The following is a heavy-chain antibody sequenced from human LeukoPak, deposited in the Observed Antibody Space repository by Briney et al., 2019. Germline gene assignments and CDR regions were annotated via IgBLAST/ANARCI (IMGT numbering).Heavy chain of an antibody. V-gene: IGHV4-61*01. CDR1: GGSISSSSYY. Sequence: SETLSLTCTVSGGSISSSSYYWSWIRQPPGKGLEWIGYIYYSGSTNYNPSLKSRVTISVDTSKNQFSLKLSSVTAADTAVYYCARAKRGFYFDYWGQGTLVTVSS. J-gene: IGHJ4*02. D-gene: IGHD1-26*01. CDR3: ARAKRGFYFDY. CDR2: IYYSGST.